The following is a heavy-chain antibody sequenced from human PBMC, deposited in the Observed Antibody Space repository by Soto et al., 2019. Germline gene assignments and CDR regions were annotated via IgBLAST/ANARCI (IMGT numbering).Heavy chain of an antibody. Sequence: QVQLQESGPGLVKPSQTLSLTCTVSGDSISSGGYCWSWIRQHPGKGLEWIGYISNSGNTYYNPSLKGRVTLSVDTSGNQFSLKLASVTAADAAVYYCARDGGGGYYFDSSGYLDYWGQGTLVTVSS. CDR2: ISNSGNT. V-gene: IGHV4-31*03. D-gene: IGHD3-22*01. J-gene: IGHJ4*02. CDR3: ARDGGGGYYFDSSGYLDY. CDR1: GDSISSGGYC.